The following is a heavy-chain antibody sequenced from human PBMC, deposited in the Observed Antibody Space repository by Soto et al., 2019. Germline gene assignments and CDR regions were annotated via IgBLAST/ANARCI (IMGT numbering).Heavy chain of an antibody. D-gene: IGHD3-10*01. CDR1: GFTFSDYY. CDR2: ISSSGSTI. Sequence: GGSLRLSCAASGFTFSDYYMSWIRQAPGKGLEWVSYISSSGSTIYYADSVKGRFTISRDNAKNSLYLQMNSLRAEDTAVYYCARDHAYYYGSDSPYYYYMDVWGKGTTVTVSS. J-gene: IGHJ6*03. CDR3: ARDHAYYYGSDSPYYYYMDV. V-gene: IGHV3-11*01.